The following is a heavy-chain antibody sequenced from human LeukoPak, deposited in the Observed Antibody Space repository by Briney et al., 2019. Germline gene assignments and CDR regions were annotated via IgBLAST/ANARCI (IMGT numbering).Heavy chain of an antibody. CDR1: GHTFTSYG. D-gene: IGHD3-22*01. V-gene: IGHV1-18*01. J-gene: IGHJ4*02. Sequence: ASVKVSCKASGHTFTSYGISWVRQAPGQGLEWMGWISAYNGNTNYAQKLQGRVTMTTDTSTSTAYMELRSLRSDDTAVYYCARWGGYYYDSGTDYWGQGTLVTVSS. CDR3: ARWGGYYYDSGTDY. CDR2: ISAYNGNT.